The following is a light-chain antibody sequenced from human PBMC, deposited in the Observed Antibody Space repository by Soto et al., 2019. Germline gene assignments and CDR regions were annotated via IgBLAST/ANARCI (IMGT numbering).Light chain of an antibody. J-gene: IGLJ3*02. CDR1: SSNIGAGYD. V-gene: IGLV1-40*01. CDR3: QSYDSSLSGV. Sequence: QAVVTQPPSVPGAPGQRVTISCTGSSSNIGAGYDVHWYQQLPGTAPKLLIYGNSNRPSGVPDRFSGSKSGTSASLAITGLQAEDEADYYCQSYDSSLSGVFGGGTKLTVL. CDR2: GNS.